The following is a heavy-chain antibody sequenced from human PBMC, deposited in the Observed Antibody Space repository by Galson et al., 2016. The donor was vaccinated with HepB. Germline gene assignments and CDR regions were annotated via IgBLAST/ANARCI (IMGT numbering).Heavy chain of an antibody. CDR3: ARIIAPRPPYCFDY. CDR2: IYHSGST. CDR1: GASISSDNW. D-gene: IGHD6-6*01. V-gene: IGHV4-4*02. J-gene: IGHJ4*02. Sequence: SETLSLTCDVSGASISSDNWWSWVRQPPEKGLEWIGEIYHSGSTNYNPSLKSRVTISVDKSKNQFFLSLTFVTAADTAVYYCARIIAPRPPYCFDYWGQGSLVTVSS.